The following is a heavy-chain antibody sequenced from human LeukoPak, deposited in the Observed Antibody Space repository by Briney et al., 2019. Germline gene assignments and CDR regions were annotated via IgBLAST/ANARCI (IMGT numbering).Heavy chain of an antibody. CDR2: IWYDGSNK. CDR3: AKESSFDSSGWYFDY. J-gene: IGHJ4*02. D-gene: IGHD6-19*01. V-gene: IGHV3-33*06. CDR1: GFTFSSYG. Sequence: GGSLRLSYAASGFTFSSYGMHWVRQAPGKGLEWVAVIWYDGSNKYYADSVKGRFTISRDNSKNTLYLQMNSLRAEDTAVYYCAKESSFDSSGWYFDYWGQGTLVTVSS.